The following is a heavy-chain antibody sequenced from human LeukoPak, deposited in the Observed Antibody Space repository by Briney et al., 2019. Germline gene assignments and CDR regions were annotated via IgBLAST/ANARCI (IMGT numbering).Heavy chain of an antibody. V-gene: IGHV4-34*01. CDR2: INHSGST. Sequence: PSETLSLTCAVYGGSFSGYYWSWIRQPPGKGLEWIGEINHSGSTNYNPSLRSRVTVSVHTSKNQLSLELSSVTAADTAVYYYARQWLVSPLFDYWGQGTLVTVSS. D-gene: IGHD6-19*01. CDR1: GGSFSGYY. CDR3: ARQWLVSPLFDY. J-gene: IGHJ4*02.